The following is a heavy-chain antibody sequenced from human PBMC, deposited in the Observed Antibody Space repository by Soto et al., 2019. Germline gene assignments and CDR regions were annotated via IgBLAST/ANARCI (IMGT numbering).Heavy chain of an antibody. V-gene: IGHV3-30*18. CDR3: AKDRGGYSYGFDY. D-gene: IGHD5-18*01. Sequence: PGGSLRLSCAASGFTFSSYGMHWVRQAPGKGLEWVAVISYDGSNKYYADSVKGRFTISRDNSKNTLYLQMNSLRAEDTAVYYCAKDRGGYSYGFDYWGQGTLVTVS. CDR1: GFTFSSYG. J-gene: IGHJ4*02. CDR2: ISYDGSNK.